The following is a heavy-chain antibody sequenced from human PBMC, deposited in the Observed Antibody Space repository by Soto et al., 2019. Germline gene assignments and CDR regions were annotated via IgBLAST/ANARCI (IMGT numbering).Heavy chain of an antibody. V-gene: IGHV3-7*05. CDR1: GFTFSSYW. D-gene: IGHD3-9*01. CDR2: IKEEGSEK. CDR3: ATHREGLRYLVDAFDI. J-gene: IGHJ3*02. Sequence: EVQLVESGGGLVQPGGSLTLSCAASGFTFSSYWMSWVRQAPGKGPEWVANIKEEGSEKYYVYSVKGRFNISRDSSKNSLYLPMNSLRVEDTAVYYLATHREGLRYLVDAFDIWGQGTMVTVSS.